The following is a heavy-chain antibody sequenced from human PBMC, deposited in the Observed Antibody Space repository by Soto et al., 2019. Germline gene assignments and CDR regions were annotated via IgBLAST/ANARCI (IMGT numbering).Heavy chain of an antibody. CDR1: GFTFSSYG. CDR3: AKDALAAARAGGPLGMDV. CDR2: ISYDGSNK. V-gene: IGHV3-30*18. D-gene: IGHD6-13*01. J-gene: IGHJ6*02. Sequence: PGGSLRLSCAASGFTFSSYGMHWVRQAPGKGLEWVAVISYDGSNKYYADSVKGRFTISRDNSKNTLYLQMNSLRAEDTAVYYCAKDALAAARAGGPLGMDVWGQGTTVTVSS.